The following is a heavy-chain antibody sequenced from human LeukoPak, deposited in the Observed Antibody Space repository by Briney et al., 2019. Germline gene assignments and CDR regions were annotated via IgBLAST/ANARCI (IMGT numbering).Heavy chain of an antibody. Sequence: GGSLRLSCAASGFTFSRYGMHWVRQAPGKGLEWVAVISYDGSSKYYADSVKGRFTISRDNSKNTLYLQMNSLRAEDTAVYYCASRAISVANARGQGTLVTVSS. D-gene: IGHD6-19*01. J-gene: IGHJ4*02. V-gene: IGHV3-30*03. CDR2: ISYDGSSK. CDR3: ASRAISVANA. CDR1: GFTFSRYG.